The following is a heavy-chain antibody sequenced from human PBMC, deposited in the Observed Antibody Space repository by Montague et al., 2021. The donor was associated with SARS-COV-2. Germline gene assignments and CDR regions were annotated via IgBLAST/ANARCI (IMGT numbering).Heavy chain of an antibody. CDR2: XXWDDDK. CDR1: GFSLSTSGMR. CDR3: ARSYCDILTNYYDAFDI. J-gene: IGHJ3*02. V-gene: IGHV2-70*04. Sequence: PALVKPTQTLTLTCTLSGFSLSTSGMRASWIRQPPGKALEWLARXXWDDDKFYSTSLKTRLTISKDTSKNQVVLTMTNMDPVDTATYYCARSYCDILTNYYDAFDIWGQGTMVTVSS. D-gene: IGHD3-9*01.